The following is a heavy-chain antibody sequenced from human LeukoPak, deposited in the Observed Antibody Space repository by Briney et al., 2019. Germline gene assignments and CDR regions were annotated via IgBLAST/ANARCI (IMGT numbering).Heavy chain of an antibody. D-gene: IGHD4-23*01. CDR1: GFTFSGYA. Sequence: SGGSLRLSCTASGFTFSGYAMTWVRQTPGKGLEWVSGMSGGGGRTYYADSAEGRFTISRDNSKNTLYLQMNSLRAEDTAIYYCAEGRGLVSPDVHWGQGTLVTVSS. CDR3: AEGRGLVSPDVH. J-gene: IGHJ4*02. V-gene: IGHV3-23*01. CDR2: MSGGGGRT.